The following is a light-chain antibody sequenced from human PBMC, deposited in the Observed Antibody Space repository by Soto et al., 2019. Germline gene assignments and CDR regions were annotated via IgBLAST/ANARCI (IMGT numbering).Light chain of an antibody. J-gene: IGLJ1*01. CDR3: CSYTSSSLYV. Sequence: QSALTQPASVSGSPGQSITVSCTGTISDVGAYNYVSWYQQHPGKAPKLMIYDVNNRPSGVSNRFSGSKSGNTASLTISGLQAEDEADYFCCSYTSSSLYVFGTGTKLTVL. V-gene: IGLV2-14*01. CDR2: DVN. CDR1: ISDVGAYNY.